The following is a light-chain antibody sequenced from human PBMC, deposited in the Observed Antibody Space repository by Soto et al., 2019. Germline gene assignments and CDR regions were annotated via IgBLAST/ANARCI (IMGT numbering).Light chain of an antibody. V-gene: IGLV2-23*02. CDR1: SSDVGSSNL. Sequence: ALTQPASVSGSPGQSITFSCTGTSSDVGSSNLVSWYQQHPGKAPKLLIYEVSKRPSGVSNRFSGSKSGNTASLTISGLQAEDEADYYCCSYAGSSIHVFGTGTKVT. CDR2: EVS. CDR3: CSYAGSSIHV. J-gene: IGLJ1*01.